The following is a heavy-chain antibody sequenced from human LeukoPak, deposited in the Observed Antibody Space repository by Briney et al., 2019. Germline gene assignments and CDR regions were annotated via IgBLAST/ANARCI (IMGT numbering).Heavy chain of an antibody. J-gene: IGHJ6*03. D-gene: IGHD4-17*01. CDR2: INWNGGST. CDR3: ARGFYGDYDYYYYMDV. Sequence: GGSLRLSCAASGFTLDDYGRSWVRQAPGKGVEWGSGINWNGGSTVYADCVKGRFTISRANAKNSLYLQMNRLRAEDTALYYCARGFYGDYDYYYYMDVWGKGTTVTGPS. V-gene: IGHV3-20*04. CDR1: GFTLDDYG.